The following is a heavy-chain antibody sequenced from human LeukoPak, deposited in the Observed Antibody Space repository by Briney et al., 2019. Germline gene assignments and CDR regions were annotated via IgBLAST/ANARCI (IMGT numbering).Heavy chain of an antibody. CDR2: IYHSGST. V-gene: IGHV4-30-2*01. CDR1: GGSISSGGYS. Sequence: TSETLSLTCAVSGGSISSGGYSWSWIRQPPEKGLEWIGYIYHSGSTYYNPSLKSRVTISVDRSKNQFSLKLSSVTAADTAVYYCARGYRVRWELNLKHSPAAFDIWGQGTMVTVSS. D-gene: IGHD1-26*01. CDR3: ARGYRVRWELNLKHSPAAFDI. J-gene: IGHJ3*02.